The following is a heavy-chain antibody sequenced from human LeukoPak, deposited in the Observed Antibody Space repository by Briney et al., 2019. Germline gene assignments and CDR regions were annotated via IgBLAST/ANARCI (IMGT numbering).Heavy chain of an antibody. CDR2: ISSSSSYT. Sequence: GGSLRLSCAASGFTFSDYNMSWIRQAPGKGLEWVSYISSSSSYTNYADSVKGRFTISRDNFKNTLYLQMNSLRAEDTAAYHCAKDPNGDYIGAFDMWGQGTMVTVSS. J-gene: IGHJ3*02. D-gene: IGHD4-17*01. V-gene: IGHV3-11*05. CDR3: AKDPNGDYIGAFDM. CDR1: GFTFSDYN.